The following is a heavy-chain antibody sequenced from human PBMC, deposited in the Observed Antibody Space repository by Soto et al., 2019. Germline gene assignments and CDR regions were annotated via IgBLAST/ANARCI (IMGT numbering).Heavy chain of an antibody. J-gene: IGHJ4*02. CDR1: GLTFSSYA. D-gene: IGHD3-3*01. Sequence: SGGSLRLSCAASGLTFSSYAMSWVRQAPGKGLEWFSAISGSCDSTYYADSVKGRFTISRDNSNNTLYLQMNSLRAEDMAVYYFAKYSSRFLEWLLGNFWGQGTLVTVSS. CDR2: ISGSCDST. V-gene: IGHV3-23*01. CDR3: AKYSSRFLEWLLGNF.